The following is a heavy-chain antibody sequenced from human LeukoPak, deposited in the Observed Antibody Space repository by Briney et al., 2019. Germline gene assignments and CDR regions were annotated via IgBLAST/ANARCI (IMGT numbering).Heavy chain of an antibody. CDR3: ARVGGSSRSRYYLDY. D-gene: IGHD6-13*01. J-gene: IGHJ4*02. CDR1: GFTFSTYA. Sequence: GGSLRLSCAASGFTFSTYAMSWVRQAPGKGLEWVSRISATGGDTHYVDSVKGRFSISRDNPKNTLYLQMNSLRGEDTAVFYCARVGGSSRSRYYLDYWGQGTLVTVSS. CDR2: ISATGGDT. V-gene: IGHV3-23*01.